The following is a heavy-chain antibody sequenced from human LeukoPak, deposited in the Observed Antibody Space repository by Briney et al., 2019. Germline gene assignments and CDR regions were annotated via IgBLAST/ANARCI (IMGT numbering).Heavy chain of an antibody. Sequence: GGSLRLSCAASGFSISNDWMSWVRQAPGKGLEWVARVKSRGAGETTDYAAPVKGRFTISRDDSKNTLYLQMNSLKTEDTAVYYCTLIQGWGSGSYYRDFWGQGTLVTVSS. CDR2: VKSRGAGETT. J-gene: IGHJ4*02. V-gene: IGHV3-15*01. D-gene: IGHD3-10*01. CDR3: TLIQGWGSGSYYRDF. CDR1: GFSISNDW.